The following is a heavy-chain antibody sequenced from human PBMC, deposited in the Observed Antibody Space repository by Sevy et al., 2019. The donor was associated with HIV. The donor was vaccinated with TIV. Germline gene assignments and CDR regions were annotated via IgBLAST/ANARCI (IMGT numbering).Heavy chain of an antibody. D-gene: IGHD3-10*01. CDR1: GFTFDDYG. CDR2: INWNGGST. CDR3: ARGYYGSGSYNHYYYYYYMDV. J-gene: IGHJ6*03. Sequence: GGSLRLSCAASGFTFDDYGMSWVRQAPGKGLEWVSGINWNGGSTGYADSVKGRFTISRDNAKNSLYLHMNSLRAEDTALYYCARGYYGSGSYNHYYYYYYMDVWGKGTTVTVSS. V-gene: IGHV3-20*04.